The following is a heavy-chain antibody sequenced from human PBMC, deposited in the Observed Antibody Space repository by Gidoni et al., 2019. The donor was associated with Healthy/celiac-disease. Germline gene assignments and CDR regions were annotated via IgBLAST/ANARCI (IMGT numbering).Heavy chain of an antibody. V-gene: IGHV4-31*03. CDR1: GGSIRSGGYY. CDR3: ARDNVATPRGYWYFDL. J-gene: IGHJ2*01. D-gene: IGHD5-12*01. Sequence: QVQLQESGPGLVKPSQTLSLTCTVSGGSIRSGGYYWSWIRQHPGKGLEWIGYISYSGRTYYNPSLKSRVTISVDTSKNQFSLKLSSVTAADTAVYYCARDNVATPRGYWYFDLWGRGTLVTVSS. CDR2: ISYSGRT.